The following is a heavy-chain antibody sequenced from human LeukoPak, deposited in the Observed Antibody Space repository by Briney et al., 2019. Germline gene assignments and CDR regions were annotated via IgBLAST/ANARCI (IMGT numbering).Heavy chain of an antibody. CDR2: IYPGDSDT. CDR1: GYSFTSYW. J-gene: IGHJ4*02. V-gene: IGHV5-51*01. Sequence: GESLKISCKGSGYSFTSYWIGWVRQMPGKGLEWMGIIYPGDSDTRYGPSFQGQVTISADKSISTAYLQWSSLKASDTAMYYCARQGVGIFGVETFDYWGQGTLVTVSS. D-gene: IGHD3-3*01. CDR3: ARQGVGIFGVETFDY.